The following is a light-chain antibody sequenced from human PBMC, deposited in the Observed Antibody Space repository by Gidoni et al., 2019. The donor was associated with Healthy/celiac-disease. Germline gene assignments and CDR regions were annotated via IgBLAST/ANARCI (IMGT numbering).Light chain of an antibody. V-gene: IGKV1-39*01. Sequence: DIQMTQSPSSLSASVGDRVTITGRASKSISSDLNWYQQKPGKAPKLLIYAASSLQSGVPSRFSGSGSGTDCTLTISSLQPEDFATYYCQQSYSTPLTFGGGTKVEIK. J-gene: IGKJ4*01. CDR1: KSISSD. CDR3: QQSYSTPLT. CDR2: AAS.